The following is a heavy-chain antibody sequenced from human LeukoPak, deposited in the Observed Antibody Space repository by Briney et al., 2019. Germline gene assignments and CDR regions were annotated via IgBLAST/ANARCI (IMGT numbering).Heavy chain of an antibody. CDR1: GFTFSSYS. V-gene: IGHV3-21*01. D-gene: IGHD1-26*01. CDR2: ISSSSSYI. Sequence: GGSLRLSCAASGFTFSSYSMNWVHQAPGKGLEWVSSISSSSSYIYYADSVKGRFTISRDNAKNSLYLQMNSLRAEDTAAYYCARDWGHGGEWELDAFDIWGQGTMVTVSS. CDR3: ARDWGHGGEWELDAFDI. J-gene: IGHJ3*02.